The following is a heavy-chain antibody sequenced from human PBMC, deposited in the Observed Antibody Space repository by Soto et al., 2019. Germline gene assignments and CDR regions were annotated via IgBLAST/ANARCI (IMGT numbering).Heavy chain of an antibody. D-gene: IGHD6-19*01. CDR2: IIPILGIA. CDR1: GGTFSSYT. V-gene: IGHV1-69*02. Sequence: SVKVSCKASGGTFSSYTISWVRQAPGQGLEWMGRIIPILGIANYAQKFQGRVTITADKSTSTAYMELSSLRSEDTAVYYCARARVAVAGNWFDPWGQGTLVTVSS. CDR3: ARARVAVAGNWFDP. J-gene: IGHJ5*02.